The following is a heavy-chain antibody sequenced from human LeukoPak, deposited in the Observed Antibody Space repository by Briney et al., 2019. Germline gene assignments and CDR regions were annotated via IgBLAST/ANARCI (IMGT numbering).Heavy chain of an antibody. Sequence: PGGSLRLSCAVSALTVSSSHMSCVRQAPGKGLEWVSFIYSGGGTSYADSVKGRFTISRDNSKNTMSLQMSSLRGEDTDVYYCARVDHYYESSVYYGAFDYWGQGTLVTVSS. D-gene: IGHD3-22*01. CDR3: ARVDHYYESSVYYGAFDY. V-gene: IGHV3-66*01. J-gene: IGHJ4*02. CDR1: ALTVSSSH. CDR2: IYSGGGT.